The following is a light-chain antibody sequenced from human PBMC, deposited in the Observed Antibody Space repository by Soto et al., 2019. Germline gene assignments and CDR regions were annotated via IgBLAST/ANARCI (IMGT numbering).Light chain of an antibody. CDR2: KAS. V-gene: IGKV1-5*03. CDR1: QSISGW. J-gene: IGKJ1*01. CDR3: QQYNNYGSWT. Sequence: DIPVTQSPSTLSASVGDRVTITCRASQSISGWLAWYQQKPGKAPNLLIYKASTLESGVPSRFSGSGSGTEFTLTISGLQPDDFATYDGQQYNNYGSWTFGQGTKVEIK.